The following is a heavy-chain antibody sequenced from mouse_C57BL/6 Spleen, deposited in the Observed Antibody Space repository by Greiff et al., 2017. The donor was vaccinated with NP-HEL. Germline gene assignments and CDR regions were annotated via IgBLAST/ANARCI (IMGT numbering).Heavy chain of an antibody. J-gene: IGHJ4*01. CDR1: GYTFTSYW. Sequence: QVQLQQSGAELVKPGASVTMSCKASGYTFTSYWITWVKQRPGQGLEWLGDIYPGSGSTNYNEKFKSKATLTVDTSSSTAYMQLSSLTSEDSAVYYCARYDGYFYAMDYWGQGTSVTVSS. V-gene: IGHV1-55*01. CDR2: IYPGSGST. D-gene: IGHD2-3*01. CDR3: ARYDGYFYAMDY.